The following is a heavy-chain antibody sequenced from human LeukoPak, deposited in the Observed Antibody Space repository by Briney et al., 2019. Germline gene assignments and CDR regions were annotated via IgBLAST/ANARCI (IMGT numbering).Heavy chain of an antibody. Sequence: SVKVSCKASGGTFSSYAISWVRQAPGQGLEWMGGIIPIFGTANYAQKFQGRVTITTDESTSTAYMELSSLRSEDTVVYYCARWAYGQQLENRFDPWGQGTLVTVSS. D-gene: IGHD6-13*01. CDR2: IIPIFGTA. CDR1: GGTFSSYA. V-gene: IGHV1-69*05. CDR3: ARWAYGQQLENRFDP. J-gene: IGHJ5*02.